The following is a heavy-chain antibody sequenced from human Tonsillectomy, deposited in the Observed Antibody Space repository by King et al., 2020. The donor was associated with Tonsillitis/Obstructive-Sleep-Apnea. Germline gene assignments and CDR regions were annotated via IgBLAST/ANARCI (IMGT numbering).Heavy chain of an antibody. CDR3: ASPEYYYESSGSSHFDN. Sequence: QLVQSGAEVKKPGSSVKVSCKASGGTFSSYAISWVRQAPGQGLEWMGRIIPILGIANYAQKFQGRVTITADKSTSTAYMELSSVRSEDTAVFYCASPEYYYESSGSSHFDNWGQGTLVTVSS. V-gene: IGHV1-69*04. D-gene: IGHD3-22*01. J-gene: IGHJ4*02. CDR1: GGTFSSYA. CDR2: IIPILGIA.